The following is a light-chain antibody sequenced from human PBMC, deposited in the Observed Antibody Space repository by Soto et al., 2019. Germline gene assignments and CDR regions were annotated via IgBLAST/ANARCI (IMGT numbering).Light chain of an antibody. Sequence: DIQMTQSPSSLSASVGDRVTITCRASQSISSYLNWYQQKPGKAPKLLIYAASSLQSGVTSRFSGSGSGTDFTLTISTLHPEDFATYYCQQSYSTPHTFGQGPKPEIK. V-gene: IGKV1-39*01. J-gene: IGKJ2*01. CDR2: AAS. CDR1: QSISSY. CDR3: QQSYSTPHT.